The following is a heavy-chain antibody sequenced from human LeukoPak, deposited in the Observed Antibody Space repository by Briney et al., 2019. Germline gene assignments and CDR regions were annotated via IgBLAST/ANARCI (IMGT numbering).Heavy chain of an antibody. CDR3: ARAFAGSYFGY. D-gene: IGHD1-26*01. J-gene: IGHJ4*02. CDR2: IYYSGST. Sequence: SETLSLTCTVSGGSISGYYWSWIRQPPGKGLEWIGYIYYSGSTNYNPSLKSRVTISLDTSKNQFSLKLSSVTAADTAVYYCARAFAGSYFGYWGQGTLVTVSS. CDR1: GGSISGYY. V-gene: IGHV4-59*01.